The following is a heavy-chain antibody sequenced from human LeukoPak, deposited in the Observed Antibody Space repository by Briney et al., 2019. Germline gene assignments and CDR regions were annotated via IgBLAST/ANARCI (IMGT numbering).Heavy chain of an antibody. D-gene: IGHD3-22*01. CDR2: IYYSGST. Sequence: SETLSLXCTVSGGSISSSSYYWGWIRQPPAKGLEWIGSIYYSGSTYYNPSLKSRVTISVDTSKNQFSLKLSSVTAADTAVYYCARTMIVVVISNDAFDIWGQGTMVTVSS. CDR3: ARTMIVVVISNDAFDI. J-gene: IGHJ3*02. CDR1: GGSISSSSYY. V-gene: IGHV4-39*01.